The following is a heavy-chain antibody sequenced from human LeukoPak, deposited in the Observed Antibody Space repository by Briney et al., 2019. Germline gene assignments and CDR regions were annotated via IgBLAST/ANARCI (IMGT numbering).Heavy chain of an antibody. CDR1: GFTFDDYA. D-gene: IGHD3-3*01. Sequence: PGGSLRLSCAASGFTFDDYAMHWVRQAPGKGLEWVSGISWNSGSIGYADSVKGRFTISRDNAKNSLYLQMNSLRAEDTALYYCAKEGSGYDFDYWGQGTLVTVSS. V-gene: IGHV3-9*01. CDR3: AKEGSGYDFDY. CDR2: ISWNSGSI. J-gene: IGHJ4*02.